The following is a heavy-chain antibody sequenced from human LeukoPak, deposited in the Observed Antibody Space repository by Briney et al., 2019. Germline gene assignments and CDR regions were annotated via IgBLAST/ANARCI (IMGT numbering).Heavy chain of an antibody. CDR3: ARDIVVVTARRDHWTAFDI. J-gene: IGHJ3*02. CDR2: IIPIFGTT. Sequence: ASVKVSCKASGGTFSSYAFTWVRQAPGQGLEWMGGIIPIFGTTNYAQKFPGRVTITADKSTSTAYMELSSLRSEDTAVYYCARDIVVVTARRDHWTAFDIWGQGTMVTVSS. CDR1: GGTFSSYA. V-gene: IGHV1-69*06. D-gene: IGHD2-21*02.